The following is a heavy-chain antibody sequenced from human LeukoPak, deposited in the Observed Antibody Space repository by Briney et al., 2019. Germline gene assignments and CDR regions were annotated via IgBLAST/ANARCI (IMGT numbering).Heavy chain of an antibody. Sequence: SETLSLTCTVFGGSISSYYWSWIRQPAGKGLKWIGRIYTSGSTNYNPSLKSRVTMSVDTSKNQFSLKLSSVTAADTAVYYCAADYGDYQFFDYWGQGTLVTVSS. J-gene: IGHJ4*02. CDR1: GGSISSYY. CDR2: IYTSGST. V-gene: IGHV4-4*07. CDR3: AADYGDYQFFDY. D-gene: IGHD4-17*01.